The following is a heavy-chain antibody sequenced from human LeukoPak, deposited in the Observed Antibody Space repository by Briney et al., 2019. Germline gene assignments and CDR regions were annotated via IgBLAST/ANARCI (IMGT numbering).Heavy chain of an antibody. CDR3: AVGKSYYFDY. Sequence: SETLSLTCTVSDGSISSGGYYWSWIRQHPGKGLEWIEYIYYSGSTYYNPSLKSRVTISVDTSKNQFSLKLSSVTAADTAVYYCAVGKSYYFDYWGQGTLVTVSS. D-gene: IGHD7-27*01. J-gene: IGHJ4*02. V-gene: IGHV4-31*03. CDR1: DGSISSGGYY. CDR2: IYYSGST.